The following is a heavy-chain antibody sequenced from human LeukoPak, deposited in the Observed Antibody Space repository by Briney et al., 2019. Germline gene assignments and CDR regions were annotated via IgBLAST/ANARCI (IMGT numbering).Heavy chain of an antibody. CDR1: GSTFTTSA. D-gene: IGHD2-2*02. Sequence: SVKVSCKASGSTFTTSAIQWVRQARGQRPEWIGLIVVGSGDTNYAQKFQERVTLSRDKSTSTVYLDLSSLRSDDTAVYYCAKAGCSSTGCYTNYWGQGTLVTVSS. CDR2: IVVGSGDT. J-gene: IGHJ4*02. CDR3: AKAGCSSTGCYTNY. V-gene: IGHV1-58*02.